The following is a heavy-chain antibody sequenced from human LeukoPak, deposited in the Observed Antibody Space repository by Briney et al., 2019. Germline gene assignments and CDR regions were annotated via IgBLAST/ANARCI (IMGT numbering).Heavy chain of an antibody. Sequence: PSETLSLTCTVSGGSISSGSYYWSWIRRPAGKGLEWIGRIYTSGSTNYNPSLKSRVTISVDTSKNQFSLKLSSVTAADTAVYYCARELAHGLFPGEYYYDSSGYLGAFDIWGQGTMVTVSS. CDR1: GGSISSGSYY. V-gene: IGHV4-61*02. CDR2: IYTSGST. CDR3: ARELAHGLFPGEYYYDSSGYLGAFDI. J-gene: IGHJ3*02. D-gene: IGHD3-22*01.